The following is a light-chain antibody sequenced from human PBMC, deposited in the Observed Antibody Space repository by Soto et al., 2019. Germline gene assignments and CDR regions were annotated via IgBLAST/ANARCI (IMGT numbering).Light chain of an antibody. Sequence: DIQMTQSPSALSASVGDRVTITCRASQDINKYLAWYQQIPGRAPKLLIFAASTLQSGVPSRFSASGSGTDFTLTVGGLQPEDAATYYCQQTKGFPLTFGGGTKVEIK. V-gene: IGKV1-12*01. CDR3: QQTKGFPLT. J-gene: IGKJ4*01. CDR1: QDINKY. CDR2: AAS.